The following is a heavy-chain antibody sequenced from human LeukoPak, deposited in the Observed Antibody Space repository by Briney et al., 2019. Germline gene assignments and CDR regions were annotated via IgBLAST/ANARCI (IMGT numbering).Heavy chain of an antibody. CDR2: VNAVGST. Sequence: SETLSLTCAVSGGSLSGYYWNCIRQPPGKGLEWIGYVNAVGSTKYNHSLSSRLTISVDKSKNQFSLKLNSVTAADSAVYFCARRVPAASGGGFDYWGQGTLVAVSS. J-gene: IGHJ4*02. CDR1: GGSLSGYY. D-gene: IGHD2-2*01. CDR3: ARRVPAASGGGFDY. V-gene: IGHV4-4*08.